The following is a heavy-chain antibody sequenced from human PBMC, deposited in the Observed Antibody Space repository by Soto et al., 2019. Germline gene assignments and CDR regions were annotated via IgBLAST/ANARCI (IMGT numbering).Heavy chain of an antibody. CDR1: GFTFSNYW. Sequence: EVQLVESGGGLVQPGGSLRLSCAASGFTFSNYWMSWVRQAPGKGLEWVANIKQDGSERNYVDSVKGRFTISRDNAKNSLYLQLNSLRAEDTAVYYCARAGSEKDYWGQETRVTVSS. V-gene: IGHV3-7*05. CDR3: ARAGSEKDY. D-gene: IGHD3-10*01. J-gene: IGHJ4*02. CDR2: IKQDGSER.